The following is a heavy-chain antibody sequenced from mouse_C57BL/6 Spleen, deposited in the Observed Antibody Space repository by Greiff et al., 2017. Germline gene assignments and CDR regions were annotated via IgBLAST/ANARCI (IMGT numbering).Heavy chain of an antibody. V-gene: IGHV2-9-1*01. CDR2: IWTGGGA. D-gene: IGHD4-1*01. CDR3: SRSLAGTAGFAY. J-gene: IGHJ3*01. CDR1: GFSFTSYA. Sequence: VQLQESGPGLVEPSQRLSITCTVSGFSFTSYAISWVRQPPGKGLEWLGVIWTGGGANYNSALKSRLSISKDNSKSQVFLKMNMLQTDDTARDDCSRSLAGTAGFAYWGQGTLVTVSS.